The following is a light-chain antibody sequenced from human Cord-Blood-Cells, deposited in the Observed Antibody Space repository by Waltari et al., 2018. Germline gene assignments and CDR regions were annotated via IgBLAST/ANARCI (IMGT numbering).Light chain of an antibody. V-gene: IGLV2-14*01. CDR1: SSDGGGYNY. CDR3: SSYTSSSTLV. Sequence: QSALTQPAPVSGSPGQSITISCTGTSSDGGGYNYVSWYQQHPGKAPKLMIYDVSKPPSGVSNRFSGSKSGNTASLTISGLQAEDEADYYCSSYTSSSTLVFGGGTKLTVL. CDR2: DVS. J-gene: IGLJ2*01.